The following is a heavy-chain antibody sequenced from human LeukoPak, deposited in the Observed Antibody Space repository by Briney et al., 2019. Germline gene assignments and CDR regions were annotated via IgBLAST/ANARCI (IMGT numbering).Heavy chain of an antibody. Sequence: GESLKISCKASGYRFTTDYIGWVRQMPGKGLEWMGIIYPDDSETNYSPSFQGQVSMSVDKSITTAYLQWSSLKASDTAIYYCARQAYGSHFDAFDIWGQGTMVTVSS. CDR1: GYRFTTDY. V-gene: IGHV5-51*01. J-gene: IGHJ3*02. D-gene: IGHD3-22*01. CDR3: ARQAYGSHFDAFDI. CDR2: IYPDDSET.